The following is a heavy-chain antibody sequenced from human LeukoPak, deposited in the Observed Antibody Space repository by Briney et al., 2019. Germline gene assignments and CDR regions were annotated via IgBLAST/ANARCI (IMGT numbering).Heavy chain of an antibody. CDR3: ARVKGGYSSSWYADYFDY. V-gene: IGHV3-11*01. Sequence: GGSLRLSCEASGFTFSDYYMSWIRQAPGKGLEWVSYISSSGSTIYYADSVKGRFTISRDNAKNSLYLQMNSLRAEDTAVYYCARVKGGYSSSWYADYFDYWGQGTLVTVSS. J-gene: IGHJ4*02. D-gene: IGHD6-13*01. CDR2: ISSSGSTI. CDR1: GFTFSDYY.